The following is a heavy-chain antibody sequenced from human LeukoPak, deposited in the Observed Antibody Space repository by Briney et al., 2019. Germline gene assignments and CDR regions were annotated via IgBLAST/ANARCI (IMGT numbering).Heavy chain of an antibody. Sequence: GGSLRLSCAASGFTFDDYSMHWVRQAPGKGLEWVSGISWNSGSAGHADSVKGRFTISRDNAKNSLYLQMNSLRAEDTALYYCARESYDILTGYYNVDYWGQGTLATVSS. CDR1: GFTFDDYS. CDR2: ISWNSGSA. D-gene: IGHD3-9*01. J-gene: IGHJ4*02. V-gene: IGHV3-9*01. CDR3: ARESYDILTGYYNVDY.